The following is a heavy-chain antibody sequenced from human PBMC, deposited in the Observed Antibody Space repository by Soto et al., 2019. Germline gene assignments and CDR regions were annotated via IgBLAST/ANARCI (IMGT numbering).Heavy chain of an antibody. D-gene: IGHD2-2*01. V-gene: IGHV4-30-4*01. CDR1: GGSISSGDYY. CDR2: IYYSGST. CDR3: ARERCSSTSCSYNWFDP. J-gene: IGHJ5*02. Sequence: QVQLQESGPGLVKPSQTLSLTCTVSGGSISSGDYYWSWIRQPPGKGLEWIGYIYYSGSTYYNPSLKSRVTISVDTSKNQFSLKLSSVTAADTAVYYCARERCSSTSCSYNWFDPWGQGTLVTVSS.